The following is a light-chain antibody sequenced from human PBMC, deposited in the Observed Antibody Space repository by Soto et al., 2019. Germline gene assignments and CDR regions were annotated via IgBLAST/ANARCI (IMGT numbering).Light chain of an antibody. V-gene: IGKV3-15*01. Sequence: LSQSPSSLSVSPRESVPLSFRASQNIYYNVAWYQQRPGQAPRLLIYRASTRAPGVPARFSGSGSGTEFTLTISSLQPEDFTVYSCLQYHNLWAFGQGTKV. CDR1: QNIYYN. CDR2: RAS. J-gene: IGKJ1*01. CDR3: LQYHNLWA.